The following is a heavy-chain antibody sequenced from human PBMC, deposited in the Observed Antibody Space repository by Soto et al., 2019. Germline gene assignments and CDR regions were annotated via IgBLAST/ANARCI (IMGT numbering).Heavy chain of an antibody. CDR2: IIPMYGPA. Sequence: QVPLVQSGAEVKKPGSSVTVSCKASGGTFSSYAIHWVRQAPGQGLEWMGGIIPMYGPAKYAQRFQGRVTITADESTTTVYMALTSLTSHATTVYYCARVTAMVRGVIDNWFDPWGHGTLVPVSS. V-gene: IGHV1-69*01. J-gene: IGHJ5*02. CDR1: GGTFSSYA. CDR3: ARVTAMVRGVIDNWFDP. D-gene: IGHD3-10*01.